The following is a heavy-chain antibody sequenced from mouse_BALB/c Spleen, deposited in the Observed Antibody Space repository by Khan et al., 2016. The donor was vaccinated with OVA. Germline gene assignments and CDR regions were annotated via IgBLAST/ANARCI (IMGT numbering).Heavy chain of an antibody. V-gene: IGHV3-2*02. CDR1: GYSITSDYA. J-gene: IGHJ4*01. CDR3: ARDGSRYNYAMDY. CDR2: ISYSGST. D-gene: IGHD2-3*01. Sequence: EVKLLESGPGLVKPSQSLSLTCTVTGYSITSDYAWNLIRQFPGNKLEWMGYISYSGSTNYNPALKSRISITRDTSKNQFFLQLNYVTTEDTATYYCARDGSRYNYAMDYWGQGTSVTVSS.